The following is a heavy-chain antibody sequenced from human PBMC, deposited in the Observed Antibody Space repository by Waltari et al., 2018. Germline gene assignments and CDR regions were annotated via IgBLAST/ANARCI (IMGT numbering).Heavy chain of an antibody. V-gene: IGHV6-1*01. J-gene: IGHJ4*02. CDR1: XASVSVTSAA. CDR2: TYYRSXWSN. D-gene: IGHD6-13*01. CDR3: ARGXSSSFDS. Sequence: QVQLQQSGPGLVKPSXTLSLTCAVSXASVSVTSAAGWNWIRQSPSRGLEWLGRTYYRSXWSNEYAGSVRSXITXNPXTXKXQFSLHLXXXTPEXTAVYYCARGXSSSFDSXGQGILVTVXS.